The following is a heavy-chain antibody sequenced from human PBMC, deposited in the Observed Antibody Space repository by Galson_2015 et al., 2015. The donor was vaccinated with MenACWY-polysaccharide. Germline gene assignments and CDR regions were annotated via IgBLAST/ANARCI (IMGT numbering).Heavy chain of an antibody. CDR3: ARQRGYSYGYNDY. V-gene: IGHV3-7*01. J-gene: IGHJ4*02. CDR1: ALTFSSYW. CDR2: ISLDGSDK. D-gene: IGHD5-18*01. Sequence: SLRLSCAASALTFSSYWMSWVRQAPGKGLEWVANISLDGSDKYYVDSVRGRFTISRDNARNSLYLQMNSLRVEDTAVYYCARQRGYSYGYNDYWGQGTLVTVSS.